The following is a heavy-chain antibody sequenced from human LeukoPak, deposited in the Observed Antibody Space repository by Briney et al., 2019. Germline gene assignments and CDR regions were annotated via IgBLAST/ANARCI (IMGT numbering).Heavy chain of an antibody. CDR1: GYTFSSYD. CDR2: MNPNSGNT. CDR3: ARLPKYSRPLDY. D-gene: IGHD6-6*01. V-gene: IGHV1-8*02. Sequence: ASVKGSCKASGYTFSSYDINWVRQATGQGLEWMGWMNPNSGNTAYAQKFQGRVTMSRDTSISTAYMELSSLRSEDTAVYYCARLPKYSRPLDYWGQGTLVTVSS. J-gene: IGHJ4*02.